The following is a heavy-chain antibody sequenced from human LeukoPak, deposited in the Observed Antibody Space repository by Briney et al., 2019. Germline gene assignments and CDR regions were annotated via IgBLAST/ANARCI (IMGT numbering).Heavy chain of an antibody. V-gene: IGHV3-23*01. CDR1: GFTFSSYA. CDR3: AKAGIQLRFDY. D-gene: IGHD5-18*01. J-gene: IGHJ4*02. Sequence: GGSLRLFCAASGFTFSSYAMSWVRQAPGKGLEWVSAISGSGGSTYYADSAKGRFTISRDNSKNTLYLQMNSLRAEDTAVYYCAKAGIQLRFDYWGQGTLVTVSS. CDR2: ISGSGGST.